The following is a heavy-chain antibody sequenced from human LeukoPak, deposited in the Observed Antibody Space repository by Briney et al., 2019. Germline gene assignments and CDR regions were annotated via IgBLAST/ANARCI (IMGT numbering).Heavy chain of an antibody. CDR2: IKEDGSEK. CDR3: ARNYYYDKKDYYRHFDS. J-gene: IGHJ4*02. V-gene: IGHV3-7*01. Sequence: GGSLRLSCAASKFTFSLYWMTWVRQAPGKGLEWVANIKEDGSEKNYLDSVKGRFTVSRDNAKNLLYLQMNNLRAEDTAVYYCARNYYYDKKDYYRHFDSWGRGTLVTVSS. D-gene: IGHD3-22*01. CDR1: KFTFSLYW.